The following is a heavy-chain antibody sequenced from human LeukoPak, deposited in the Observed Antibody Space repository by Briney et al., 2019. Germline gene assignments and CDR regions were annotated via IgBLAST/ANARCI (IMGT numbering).Heavy chain of an antibody. D-gene: IGHD2-15*01. CDR2: INQYGSEE. CDR1: GFTFSSYW. Sequence: GGSLRLSCAASGFTFSSYWMSWVRQAPGKGLEWVANINQYGSEEYYVDSVKGRFTISRDNAKNSLYLQMKSLRAEDTAVYYCARYCSGDSCFDYWGQGTLVTVSS. CDR3: ARYCSGDSCFDY. V-gene: IGHV3-7*03. J-gene: IGHJ4*02.